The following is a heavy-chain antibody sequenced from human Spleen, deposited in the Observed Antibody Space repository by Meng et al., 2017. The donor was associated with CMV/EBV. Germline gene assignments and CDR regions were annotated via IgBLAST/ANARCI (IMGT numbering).Heavy chain of an antibody. CDR3: AREEHSGTVFDY. CDR1: GDSISIYY. Sequence: QVQSQESGPGLVQPSELSSPPCTVSGDSISIYYWTWIRQPAGKGLEWIGRIYSGGTINYNRSLKSRVSMSVDTSKNQFSLKLSSVTAADTAVYYCAREEHSGTVFDYWGQGTLVTVSS. J-gene: IGHJ4*02. V-gene: IGHV4-4*07. D-gene: IGHD1-26*01. CDR2: IYSGGTI.